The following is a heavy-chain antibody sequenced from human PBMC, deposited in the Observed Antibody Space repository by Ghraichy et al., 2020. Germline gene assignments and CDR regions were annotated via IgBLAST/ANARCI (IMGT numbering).Heavy chain of an antibody. V-gene: IGHV4-4*07. CDR3: AREEEDF. J-gene: IGHJ4*02. CDR2: MYSSGST. CDR1: GGSISSYY. Sequence: ESLNISCTVSGGSISSYYWTWIRQPAGKGLEWIGRMYSSGSTQYNPSLKSRVTMSIDTSKNQFSLSLSSVTAADTAIYYCAREEEDFWGQGTLVTVSS.